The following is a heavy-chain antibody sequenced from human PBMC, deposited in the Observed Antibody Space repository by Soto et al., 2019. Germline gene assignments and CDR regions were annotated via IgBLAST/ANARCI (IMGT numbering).Heavy chain of an antibody. CDR3: ARTTIAGITGYFDY. D-gene: IGHD2-21*01. V-gene: IGHV5-51*01. Sequence: GESLKISCQGSGYSFSTSWIGWVRQMPGKGLEWMGIIYPGDSDTRYSPSFQGQVTISADRSISTAFLQWSSLKASDTATYYCARTTIAGITGYFDYWGQGTLVTVSS. J-gene: IGHJ4*02. CDR2: IYPGDSDT. CDR1: GYSFSTSW.